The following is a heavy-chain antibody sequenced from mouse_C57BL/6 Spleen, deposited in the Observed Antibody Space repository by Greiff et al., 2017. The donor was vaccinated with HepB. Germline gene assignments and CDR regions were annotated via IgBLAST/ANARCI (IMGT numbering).Heavy chain of an antibody. D-gene: IGHD1-1*01. CDR1: GFNIKDYY. J-gene: IGHJ1*03. CDR2: IDPEDGET. CDR3: ARYYYGSRNWYFDV. Sequence: VQLQQSGAELVKPGASVKLSCTASGFNIKDYYMHWVKQRTEQGLEWIGRIDPEDGETKSAPKFQDKATITADTSSNTAYLQLISLTSEDTAVYYCARYYYGSRNWYFDVWGTGTTVTVSS. V-gene: IGHV14-2*01.